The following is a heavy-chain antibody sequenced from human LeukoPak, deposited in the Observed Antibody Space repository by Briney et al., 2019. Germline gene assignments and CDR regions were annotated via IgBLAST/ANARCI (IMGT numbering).Heavy chain of an antibody. CDR2: INPDGSEK. J-gene: IGHJ4*02. D-gene: IGHD5-18*01. CDR3: ARDLAYSRLDY. Sequence: PGGSLRLSCAASGFSFGSSWMGWVRQAPGKGLEWVASINPDGSEKYSVDSVEGRFTISRDNAKNLLYLQVNSLRVEDTAFYYCARDLAYSRLDYWGQGMLVTVSS. V-gene: IGHV3-7*01. CDR1: GFSFGSSW.